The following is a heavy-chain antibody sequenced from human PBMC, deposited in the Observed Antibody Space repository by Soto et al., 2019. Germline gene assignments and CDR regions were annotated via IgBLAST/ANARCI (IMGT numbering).Heavy chain of an antibody. Sequence: PGGSLRLSCAASGFTFTNYAMTWVRQAPGKGLEWVSSITGSGDNTYYADSVKGRFTISRANSKNTLFLHMSSLRAEDTAIYYCAKNPGYSWDFDYWGQGTLVTVSS. CDR1: GFTFTNYA. CDR3: AKNPGYSWDFDY. V-gene: IGHV3-23*01. J-gene: IGHJ4*02. CDR2: ITGSGDNT. D-gene: IGHD5-18*01.